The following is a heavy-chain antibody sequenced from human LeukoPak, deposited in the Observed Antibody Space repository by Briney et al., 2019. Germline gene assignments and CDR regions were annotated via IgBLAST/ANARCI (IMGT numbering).Heavy chain of an antibody. CDR2: MNPNSGNT. J-gene: IGHJ4*02. CDR3: ALWGCSSTSRYAVFDY. V-gene: IGHV1-8*01. D-gene: IGHD2-2*01. Sequence: ASVKVSCKASGYTFTSYDINWVRQATGQGLEWMGWMNPNSGNTGYAQKFQGRVTMTRNTSISTAYMELSSLRSEDTAVYYCALWGCSSTSRYAVFDYWGQGTLVTVSS. CDR1: GYTFTSYD.